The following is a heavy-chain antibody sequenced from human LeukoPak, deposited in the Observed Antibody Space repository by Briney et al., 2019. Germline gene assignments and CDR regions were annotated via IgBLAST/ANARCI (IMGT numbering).Heavy chain of an antibody. CDR2: IKKDGSEK. D-gene: IGHD3-22*01. CDR3: ARDAYYYDSSGYYYYFDY. J-gene: IGHJ4*02. CDR1: GFRFSSYW. Sequence: PGGSLRLSCAASGFRFSSYWMSWVRQAPGKGLEWVASIKKDGSEKYYVDSVKGRFTITRDNAQNSLYLQMNSLRAEDTAVYYCARDAYYYDSSGYYYYFDYWGQGTLVTVSS. V-gene: IGHV3-7*01.